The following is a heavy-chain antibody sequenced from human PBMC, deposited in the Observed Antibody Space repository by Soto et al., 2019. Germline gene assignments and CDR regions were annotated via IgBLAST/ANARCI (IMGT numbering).Heavy chain of an antibody. CDR3: AREGVNYWFDP. D-gene: IGHD3-16*01. CDR1: GGSISSGDYY. J-gene: IGHJ5*02. Sequence: PSETLSLTCTVSGGSISSGDYYWSWIRQPPGKGLEWIGYIYYSGSTYYNPSLKSRVTISVDTSKNQFSLKLSSVTAADTAVYYCAREGVNYWFDPWGQGTLVTVSS. V-gene: IGHV4-30-4*01. CDR2: IYYSGST.